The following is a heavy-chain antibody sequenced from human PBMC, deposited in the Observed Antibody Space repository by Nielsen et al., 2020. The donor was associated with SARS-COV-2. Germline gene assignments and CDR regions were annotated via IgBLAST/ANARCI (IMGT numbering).Heavy chain of an antibody. CDR3: ARVKGWGNWFDP. Sequence: SETLSLTCAVYGGSFSGYYWSWIRQPPGKGLEWIGEINHSGSTNYNPSLKSRVTMSVDTPKNQFSLNLSSVTAADTAVYYCARVKGWGNWFDPWGQGTLVTVSS. J-gene: IGHJ5*02. D-gene: IGHD7-27*01. CDR2: INHSGST. CDR1: GGSFSGYY. V-gene: IGHV4-34*01.